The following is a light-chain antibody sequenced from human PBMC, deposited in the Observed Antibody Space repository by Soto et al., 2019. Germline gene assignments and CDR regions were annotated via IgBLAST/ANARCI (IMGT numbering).Light chain of an antibody. CDR1: QSVRSS. CDR3: QQRSNWPPT. CDR2: RAS. Sequence: EMVMTQSPATLSVSPGERATLSCRASQSVRSSLAWYQQKPGQPPRLLIYRASTRATGIPARFSGSGSGTDFTLTISSLEPEDFAVYYCQQRSNWPPTFGQGTKVDIK. V-gene: IGKV3-11*01. J-gene: IGKJ1*01.